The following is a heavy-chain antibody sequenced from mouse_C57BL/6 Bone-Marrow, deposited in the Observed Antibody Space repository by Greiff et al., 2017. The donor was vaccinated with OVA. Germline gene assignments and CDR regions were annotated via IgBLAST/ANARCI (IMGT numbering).Heavy chain of an antibody. CDR3: ASSPYYGSSYPFAY. D-gene: IGHD1-1*01. V-gene: IGHV2-6*01. Sequence: VKLVESGPGLVSPSQSLSITCTVSGFSLTSYGVDWVRQSPGKGLEWLGVIWGVGSTNYNSALKSRLSISKDNSKSQVFLKMNSLQTDDTAMYYCASSPYYGSSYPFAYWGQGTLVTVSA. CDR1: GFSLTSYG. J-gene: IGHJ3*01. CDR2: IWGVGST.